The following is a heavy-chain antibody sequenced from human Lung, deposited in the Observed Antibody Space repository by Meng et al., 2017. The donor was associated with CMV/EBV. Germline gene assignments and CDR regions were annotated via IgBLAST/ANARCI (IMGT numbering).Heavy chain of an antibody. Sequence: GGSLRLXXAASGFTFSTSWMTWVRQAPGKGLEWVANIREDGSSKYYADTVKGRFTISRDNAKNSLFLQMSSLRAEDTAMYYCARAGLGYCSVTSCYNDYWGQGXLVTVSS. CDR3: ARAGLGYCSVTSCYNDY. D-gene: IGHD2-2*02. CDR2: IREDGSSK. CDR1: GFTFSTSW. J-gene: IGHJ4*02. V-gene: IGHV3-7*01.